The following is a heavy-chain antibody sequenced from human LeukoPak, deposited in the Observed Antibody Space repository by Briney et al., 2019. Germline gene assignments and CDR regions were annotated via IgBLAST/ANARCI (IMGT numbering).Heavy chain of an antibody. J-gene: IGHJ4*02. V-gene: IGHV1-2*02. CDR2: INPNSGAT. CDR3: ARDRLGYIYGYGDY. CDR1: GYAFIDYY. D-gene: IGHD5-18*01. Sequence: ASVKVSCKASGYAFIDYYMHWVRQAPGQGLEWMGWINPNSGATNFAQKFQGRVTMTTDTSISTAYMELSRLRSDDTAIYHCARDRLGYIYGYGDYWGQGTLVTVSS.